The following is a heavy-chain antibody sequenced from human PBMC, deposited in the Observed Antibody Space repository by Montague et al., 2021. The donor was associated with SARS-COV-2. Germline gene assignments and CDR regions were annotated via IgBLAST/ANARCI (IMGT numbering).Heavy chain of an antibody. CDR2: IFPGGST. D-gene: IGHD4/OR15-4a*01. CDR3: ARGGYGGWTGYYFDY. CDR1: GGSISNGSYP. J-gene: IGHJ4*02. Sequence: TLSLTCSVSGGSISNGSYPWSWIRQPPGKGLEWIGYIFPGGSTYYNASLKSRVTMSVDRSKNHFSLRLSSVTAADTAMYYCARGGYGGWTGYYFDYWGQGTLVTVSS. V-gene: IGHV4-30-2*01.